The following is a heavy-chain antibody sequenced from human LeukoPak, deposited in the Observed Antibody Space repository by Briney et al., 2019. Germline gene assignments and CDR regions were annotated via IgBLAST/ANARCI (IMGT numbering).Heavy chain of an antibody. V-gene: IGHV1-2*02. Sequence: ASVRVSCKASGYTFTGYYIHWVRQAPGQGLEWMGWINPNSGGTNYAQKFQGRVTMTRDTSMSTAYMELSGLRSDDTAVYYCSRDSGYCSGGSCWYFDFWGQGTLVTVSA. D-gene: IGHD2-15*01. CDR3: SRDSGYCSGGSCWYFDF. CDR2: INPNSGGT. CDR1: GYTFTGYY. J-gene: IGHJ4*02.